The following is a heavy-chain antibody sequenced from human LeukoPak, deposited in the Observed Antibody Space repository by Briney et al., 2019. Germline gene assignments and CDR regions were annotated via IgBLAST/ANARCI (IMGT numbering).Heavy chain of an antibody. J-gene: IGHJ5*01. CDR2: IKGDGSHT. D-gene: IGHD3-9*01. CDR3: VRDWDHFDFDS. CDR1: GFTFSSYW. Sequence: PGGSLRLSCAASGFTFSSYWMHWVRQVPGKGLVWVSRIKGDGSHTIYADSVKGRFTISRDNAKNTLYLQMKSLRAEDTAVYYCVRDWDHFDFDSWGQGTLVTVSS. V-gene: IGHV3-74*01.